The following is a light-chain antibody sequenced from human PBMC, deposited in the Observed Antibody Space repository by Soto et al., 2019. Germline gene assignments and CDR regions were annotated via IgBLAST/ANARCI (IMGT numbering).Light chain of an antibody. Sequence: QSVLTQPPSASGTPGQRVTISCSGSSSNIGSNAVIWYQQLPGTAPKLLIYNNSQRPSGVPDRFSGSKSGTSASLAISGLQSDDEADYYCAAWDDSLNGVIFGGGTKVTVL. CDR2: NNS. J-gene: IGLJ2*01. V-gene: IGLV1-44*01. CDR3: AAWDDSLNGVI. CDR1: SSNIGSNA.